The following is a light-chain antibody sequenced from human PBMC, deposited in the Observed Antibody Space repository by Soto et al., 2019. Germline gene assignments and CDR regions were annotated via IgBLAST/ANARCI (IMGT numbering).Light chain of an antibody. J-gene: IGKJ1*01. CDR3: QQYYSTPWT. CDR1: QSVLYSSNNKNY. CDR2: WAS. Sequence: DIVMTQSPDSLAVSLGERATINCKSSQSVLYSSNNKNYLAWYQLKPGQPPKLLIYWASTRESGVPDRFSGSGSGTDFTLTISSLQAEDVAVYYCQQYYSTPWTFDQGTKVEIK. V-gene: IGKV4-1*01.